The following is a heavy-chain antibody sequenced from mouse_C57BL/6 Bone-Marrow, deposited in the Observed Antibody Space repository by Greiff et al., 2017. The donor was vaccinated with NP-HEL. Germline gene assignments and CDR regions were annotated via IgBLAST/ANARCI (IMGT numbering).Heavy chain of an antibody. Sequence: VQLQQSGPELVKPGASVKIPCKASGYTFTDYNMDWVKQSHGKSLEWIGDINPNNGGTTYNQKFKGQATLTVDKSSSTAYMELRSLTSEDTAVYYCASRGNYGYCDVWGTGTTVTVSS. CDR3: ASRGNYGYCDV. V-gene: IGHV1-18*01. CDR1: GYTFTDYN. CDR2: INPNNGGT. J-gene: IGHJ1*03.